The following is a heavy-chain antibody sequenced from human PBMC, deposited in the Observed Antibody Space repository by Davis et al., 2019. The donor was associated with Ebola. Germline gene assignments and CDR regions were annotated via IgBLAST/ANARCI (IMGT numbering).Heavy chain of an antibody. CDR2: IKQDGSEK. D-gene: IGHD6-13*01. CDR3: ARDGSSSWYEYYFDY. Sequence: GESLKTSCAAPGFTFSSYWMSWVRQAPGKGLEWVANIKQDGSEKYYVDSVKGRFTISRDNAKNALYLQMNSLRAEDTAVYYCARDGSSSWYEYYFDYWGQGTLVTVSS. CDR1: GFTFSSYW. V-gene: IGHV3-7*01. J-gene: IGHJ4*02.